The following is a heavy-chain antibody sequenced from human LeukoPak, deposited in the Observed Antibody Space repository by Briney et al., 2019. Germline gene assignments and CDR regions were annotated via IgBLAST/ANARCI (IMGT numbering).Heavy chain of an antibody. V-gene: IGHV3-23*01. J-gene: IGHJ4*02. D-gene: IGHD2-8*02. CDR3: ATYRQVLLPFES. CDR1: GFTFSTFA. Sequence: GDSLRLSCAASGFTFSTFAMIWVRQPPGKGLGWVSSIFPSGGEIHYADSVRGRFTISRDNSKSTLSLQMNSLRAEDTAIYYCATYRQVLLPFESWGQGTLVTVSS. CDR2: IFPSGGEI.